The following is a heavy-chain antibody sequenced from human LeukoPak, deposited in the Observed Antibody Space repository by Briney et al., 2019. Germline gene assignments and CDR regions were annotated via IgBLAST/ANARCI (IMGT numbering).Heavy chain of an antibody. V-gene: IGHV4-38-2*01. CDR2: IYYSWGM. D-gene: IGHD1-1*01. CDR3: ARNVTAGFFDY. J-gene: IGHJ4*02. Sequence: SETLSLTCAVSGSSITSDYFWGWIRQPPGKGLEWIATIYYSWGMYFNPSLKSRVTVSLDASKNQFSLKMTSLTAADTAMYYCARNVTAGFFDYWGQGIMVTVSS. CDR1: GSSITSDYF.